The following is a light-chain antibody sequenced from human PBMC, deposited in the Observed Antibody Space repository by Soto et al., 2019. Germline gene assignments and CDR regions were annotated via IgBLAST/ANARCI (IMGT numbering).Light chain of an antibody. V-gene: IGKV2-28*01. J-gene: IGKJ1*01. Sequence: ILVTQSPLTLHVTPGETASISCISTHTLLHSNGYNYLDGYLQKPGQSPQLLIYLGSNRASGGPDRFSGSGSGTDFTLKISRVEAEDVGVYYCVQALQSPPWTFGQGTKVDI. CDR2: LGS. CDR3: VQALQSPPWT. CDR1: HTLLHSNGYNY.